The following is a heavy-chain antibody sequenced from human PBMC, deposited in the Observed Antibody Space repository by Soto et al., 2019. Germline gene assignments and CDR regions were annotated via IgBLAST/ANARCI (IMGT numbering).Heavy chain of an antibody. J-gene: IGHJ4*02. CDR1: GFTFSSYA. D-gene: IGHD2-15*01. V-gene: IGHV3-23*01. CDR2: ISGSGGST. Sequence: GGSLRLSCAASGFTFSSYAMSWVRQAPGKGLEWVSAISGSGGSTYYADSVKGRFTISRDNSKNTLYLQMNSLRAEDTAVYYCAKDGPYCSGGSCLFFDYWGQGTLGTVSS. CDR3: AKDGPYCSGGSCLFFDY.